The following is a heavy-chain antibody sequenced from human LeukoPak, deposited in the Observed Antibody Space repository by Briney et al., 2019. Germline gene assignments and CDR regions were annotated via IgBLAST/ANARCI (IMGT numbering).Heavy chain of an antibody. J-gene: IGHJ4*02. V-gene: IGHV3-23*01. CDR3: AKALEQETVIALDS. CDR1: GFTFSTYA. Sequence: PGGSLRLSCAASGFTFSTYAMSWVRQATGKGLEWVSAISGSGGSTYYADSVKGRFTISRDNSKNTLYLQMNRLRAEDTSIYFCAKALEQETVIALDSWGQGTLVTVSS. CDR2: ISGSGGST. D-gene: IGHD6-13*01.